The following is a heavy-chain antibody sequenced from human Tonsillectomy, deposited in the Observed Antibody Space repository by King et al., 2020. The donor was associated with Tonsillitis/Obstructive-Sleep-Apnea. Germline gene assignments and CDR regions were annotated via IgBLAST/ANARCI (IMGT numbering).Heavy chain of an antibody. CDR1: GYTFTRYY. J-gene: IGHJ4*02. V-gene: IGHV1-46*01. CDR3: ARDDVVGRYIDS. CDR2: INPSDGFT. D-gene: IGHD1-14*01. Sequence: QLVQSGAEVKTPGASVMVSCKASGYTFTRYYIHWVRQARGQGLEGMGIINPSDGFTTYAQKFQGRVTMTTEPSASTVHLHLSSLRSEDTAVYYCARDDVVGRYIDSWGQGTLVTVSS.